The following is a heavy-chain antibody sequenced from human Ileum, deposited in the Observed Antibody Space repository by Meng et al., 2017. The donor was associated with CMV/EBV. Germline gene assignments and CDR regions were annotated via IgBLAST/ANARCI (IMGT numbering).Heavy chain of an antibody. J-gene: IGHJ4*02. V-gene: IGHV3-7*03. CDR2: IKQDGSEK. Sequence: GGSLRLSCAASGFTFSSYWMSWVRQAPGKGLEWVANIKQDGSEKYYVDSVKGRFTISRDDSKNTAYLQMNSLKTEDTAVYYCMAQSDYWGQGTLVTVSS. CDR1: GFTFSSYW. CDR3: MAQSDY. D-gene: IGHD5-24*01.